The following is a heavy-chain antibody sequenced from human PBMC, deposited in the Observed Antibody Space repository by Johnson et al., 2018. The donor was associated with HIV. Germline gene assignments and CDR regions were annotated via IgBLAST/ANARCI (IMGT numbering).Heavy chain of an antibody. Sequence: EVQLVESGGGVVRPGGSLRLSCAASRFTLDDYGMNWVRQVPGKGLEWVSLISWDGGNSYYADSVQGRFTVSRDNSKNSLYLQMNNLRGEDTALYYCAKDSDTYYYGSGDAFDVWGQGTMVTVSS. D-gene: IGHD3-10*01. J-gene: IGHJ3*01. CDR3: AKDSDTYYYGSGDAFDV. V-gene: IGHV3-43D*03. CDR1: RFTLDDYG. CDR2: ISWDGGNS.